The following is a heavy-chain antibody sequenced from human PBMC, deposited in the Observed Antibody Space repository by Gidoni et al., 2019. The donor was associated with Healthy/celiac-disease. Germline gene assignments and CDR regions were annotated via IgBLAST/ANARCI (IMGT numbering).Heavy chain of an antibody. CDR1: GFTFGDYA. CDR2: IRSKAYGGTT. CDR3: TRDYRTGVRGGTHFDY. V-gene: IGHV3-49*05. Sequence: EVQLVESGGGLVKPGRSRRLSCTASGFTFGDYAMSWFLQAPGKGLEWVGFIRSKAYGGTTEYAASVKGRFTISRDDSKSIAYLQMNSLKTEDTAVYYCTRDYRTGVRGGTHFDYWGQGTLVTVSS. J-gene: IGHJ4*02. D-gene: IGHD3-10*01.